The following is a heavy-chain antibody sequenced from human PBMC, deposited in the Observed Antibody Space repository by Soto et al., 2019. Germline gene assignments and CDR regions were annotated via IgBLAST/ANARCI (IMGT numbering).Heavy chain of an antibody. CDR1: GFTFSSYW. V-gene: IGHV3-7*05. CDR3: ARQAYCSGGSYYYRGYYFDY. D-gene: IGHD2-15*01. J-gene: IGHJ4*02. Sequence: GGSLILSCAASGFTFSSYWMSWVRQAPGKGLEWVANIKQDGSEKYYVDSVKGRFTISRDNAKNSLYLQMNSLRAEDTAVYYCARQAYCSGGSYYYRGYYFDYWGQGALVTGSS. CDR2: IKQDGSEK.